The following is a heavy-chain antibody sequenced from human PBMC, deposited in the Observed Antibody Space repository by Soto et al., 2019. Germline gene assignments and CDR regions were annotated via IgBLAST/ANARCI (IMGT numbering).Heavy chain of an antibody. Sequence: ASVKVSCKASGYTFTSYGISWVRQAPGQGLEWMGWISAYNGNTNYAQKFQGRVTMTRNTSISTAYMELSSLRSEDTAVYYCAREKVGAVDYWGQGTLVTVSS. CDR3: AREKVGAVDY. J-gene: IGHJ4*02. D-gene: IGHD1-26*01. V-gene: IGHV1-18*01. CDR1: GYTFTSYG. CDR2: ISAYNGNT.